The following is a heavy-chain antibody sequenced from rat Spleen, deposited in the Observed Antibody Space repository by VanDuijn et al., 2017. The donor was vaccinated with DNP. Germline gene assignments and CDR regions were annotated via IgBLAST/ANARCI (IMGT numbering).Heavy chain of an antibody. Sequence: EVQLVESGGGLVQPGRSLKLSCAASGFTFSDYYLAWVRQAPTKGLEWVAYISYDGASYYRDSVKGRFTISRDNAKSTLYLQMISLRSEDVATYYCARWYNPGYSFDYWGQGVMVTVSS. J-gene: IGHJ2*01. D-gene: IGHD4-3*01. CDR2: ISYDGAS. V-gene: IGHV5-22*01. CDR1: GFTFSDYY. CDR3: ARWYNPGYSFDY.